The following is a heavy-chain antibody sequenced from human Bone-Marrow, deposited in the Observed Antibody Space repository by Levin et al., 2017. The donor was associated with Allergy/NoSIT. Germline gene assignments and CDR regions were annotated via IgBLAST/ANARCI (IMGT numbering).Heavy chain of an antibody. CDR2: VSNSGLT. D-gene: IGHD3-16*02. CDR1: GDSVNGDY. Sequence: SQTLSLTCTVSGDSVNGDYWSWIRQSPGKGLEWIGSVSNSGLTNYNPSLKSRVTISIDTSKNQFSLRLSSVTAADTAMYYCARRFYDYVRESQRYMDFFDYWGRGTLVTVSS. J-gene: IGHJ4*02. CDR3: ARRFYDYVRESQRYMDFFDY. V-gene: IGHV4-59*02.